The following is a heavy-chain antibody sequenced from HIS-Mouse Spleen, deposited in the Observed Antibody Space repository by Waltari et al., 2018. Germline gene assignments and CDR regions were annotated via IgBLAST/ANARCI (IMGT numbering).Heavy chain of an antibody. Sequence: QLQLQESGPGLVKPSETLSLTCTVSGGSISSSSYYWGWIRQPPGKGLEWIGSFYYRGSPYYTPALKGRVTLSVATSKNQFSLRLSSVPAADTAVYYCAREIPYSSSWYDWYFDLWGRGTLVTVSS. CDR3: AREIPYSSSWYDWYFDL. V-gene: IGHV4-39*07. CDR1: GGSISSSSYY. D-gene: IGHD6-13*01. CDR2: FYYRGSP. J-gene: IGHJ2*01.